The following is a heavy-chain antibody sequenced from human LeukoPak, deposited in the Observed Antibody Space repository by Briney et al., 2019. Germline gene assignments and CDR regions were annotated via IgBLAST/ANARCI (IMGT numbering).Heavy chain of an antibody. CDR2: ISNSSSYI. J-gene: IGHJ4*02. CDR3: ARSYYEYYYDSSGYYRPYFDY. Sequence: GGSLRLSCAASGFSFSSDSMNWVRQAPGKGLGWVSCISNSSSYIYYADSVKGRFTISRDNAKNTLYLQMNSVRAEDTAVYYCARSYYEYYYDSSGYYRPYFDYWGQGTLVTVSS. D-gene: IGHD3-22*01. CDR1: GFSFSSDS. V-gene: IGHV3-21*01.